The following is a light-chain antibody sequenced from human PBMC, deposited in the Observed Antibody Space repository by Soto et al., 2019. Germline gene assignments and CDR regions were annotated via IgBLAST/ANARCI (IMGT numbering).Light chain of an antibody. CDR2: DVT. Sequence: QPVLTQPHSVSGSPGQSVTISCSGTSSDVGNYNYVSWYQHHPGKAPKLMIYDVTTRPSGVPDRFSGSKSGNTASLTISGLQAEDEADFYCCSYAGSYTWVFGGGTQLTVL. V-gene: IGLV2-11*01. CDR3: CSYAGSYTWV. J-gene: IGLJ3*02. CDR1: SSDVGNYNY.